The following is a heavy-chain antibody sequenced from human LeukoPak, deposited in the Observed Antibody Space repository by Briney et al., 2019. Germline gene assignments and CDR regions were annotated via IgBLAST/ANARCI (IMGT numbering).Heavy chain of an antibody. V-gene: IGHV3-53*01. Sequence: GGSLRLSCAASGFTVSSTYMSWVRQAPGKGLEWVSVIYSGGNIYYIDSVKGRFTISRDTSKNTLYLQMNSLRAEDTAVYFCASRHCSGGGCYFAGADPFDYWGQGTLVTVSS. J-gene: IGHJ4*02. CDR2: IYSGGNI. CDR3: ASRHCSGGGCYFAGADPFDY. D-gene: IGHD2-15*01. CDR1: GFTVSSTY.